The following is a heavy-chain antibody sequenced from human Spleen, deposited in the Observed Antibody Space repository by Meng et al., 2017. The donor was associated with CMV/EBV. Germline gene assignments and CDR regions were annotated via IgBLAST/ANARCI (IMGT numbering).Heavy chain of an antibody. D-gene: IGHD3-3*01. CDR1: GASISGSNYY. Sequence: SETLSLTCTVSGASISGSNYYWGWIRQPPGKGLEWIASIYYSGSTYYNPSLKSRVTISVDTSKDQFSLKLTSVTAADTAVYYCARGRRALSYYDFWSNYYIGTWGQVTLVTVSS. CDR3: ARGRRALSYYDFWSNYYIGT. J-gene: IGHJ5*02. CDR2: IYYSGST. V-gene: IGHV4-39*07.